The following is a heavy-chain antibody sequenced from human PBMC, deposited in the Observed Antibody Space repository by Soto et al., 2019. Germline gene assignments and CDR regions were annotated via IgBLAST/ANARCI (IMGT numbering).Heavy chain of an antibody. D-gene: IGHD4-17*01. J-gene: IGHJ6*02. CDR3: VKDKGSTVSPSDYYYNGMDV. Sequence: EVQLLESGGGLVQPGGSLRLYCVDSGFTFSSYAMHWFRQAPGKGLEWVSGVSYSGGGTYHADSVKGRITMSRHNSKNTLYLQMGSLRAEDTDVYYCVKDKGSTVSPSDYYYNGMDVWGQGTTVTVS. CDR2: VSYSGGGT. CDR1: GFTFSSYA. V-gene: IGHV3-23*01.